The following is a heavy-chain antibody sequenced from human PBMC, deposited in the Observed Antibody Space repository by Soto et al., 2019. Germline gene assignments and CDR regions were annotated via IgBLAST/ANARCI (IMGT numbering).Heavy chain of an antibody. V-gene: IGHV1-69*12. J-gene: IGHJ4*02. CDR2: IIPIFGTP. CDR1: GGTFSTYV. CDR3: ARPTLEYYYDNCGYSSDY. Sequence: QVQLVQSGAEVKKPGSSVKVSCKASGGTFSTYVITWVRQAPGQGLEWMGGIIPIFGTPHYAQKFQGRASITADEYTRTAYMQLSSLRSDDTAVYYCARPTLEYYYDNCGYSSDYWGQGTLVTVSS. D-gene: IGHD3-22*01.